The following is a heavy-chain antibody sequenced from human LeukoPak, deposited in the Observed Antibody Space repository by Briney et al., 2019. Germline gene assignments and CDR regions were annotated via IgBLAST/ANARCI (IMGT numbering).Heavy chain of an antibody. CDR1: GGSISSYY. CDR2: IYYSGST. CDR3: ASPLNFDWFLSV. D-gene: IGHD3-9*01. V-gene: IGHV4-59*12. Sequence: SETLSLTCTVSGGSISSYYWSWIRQPPGKGLEWIGYIYYSGSTNYNPSLKSRVTISVDTSKNQFSLKLSSVTAADTAVYYCASPLNFDWFLSVWGQGTTVTVSS. J-gene: IGHJ6*02.